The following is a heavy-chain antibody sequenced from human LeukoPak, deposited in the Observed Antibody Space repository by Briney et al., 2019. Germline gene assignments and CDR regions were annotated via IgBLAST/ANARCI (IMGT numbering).Heavy chain of an antibody. J-gene: IGHJ2*01. V-gene: IGHV3-11*05. Sequence: PGGSLRLSCSASGFTFINYYMSWIRQAPGKGLEWVSNINSRSRYTNYSDAVKGRFTISRDNAKNSLYLQMNSLRAEDTAVYYCAREGSSGYSGYFDLWGRGTLVSVS. D-gene: IGHD3-22*01. CDR2: INSRSRYT. CDR1: GFTFINYY. CDR3: AREGSSGYSGYFDL.